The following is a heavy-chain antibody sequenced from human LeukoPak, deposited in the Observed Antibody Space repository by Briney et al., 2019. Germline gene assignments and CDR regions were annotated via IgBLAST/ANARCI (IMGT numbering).Heavy chain of an antibody. CDR1: GFTFSGSP. V-gene: IGHV3-73*01. Sequence: GSLRLSCAASGFTFSGSPIHWVRQASEKGLEWVGLIKTKADNYATAYAASVKGRFTVSRDDSKNTAYLQMNSLKTEDTAVYYCTTSRSGNDRYWGQGTLVTVSS. J-gene: IGHJ4*02. CDR2: IKTKADNYAT. CDR3: TTSRSGNDRY. D-gene: IGHD3-10*01.